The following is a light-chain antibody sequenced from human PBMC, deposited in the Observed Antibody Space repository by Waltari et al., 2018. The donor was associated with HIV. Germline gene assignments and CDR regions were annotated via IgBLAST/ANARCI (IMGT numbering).Light chain of an antibody. CDR2: WAS. Sequence: DIVLTQSPDSLAVSLGERATMNCKSSQKILFSSTIKNYLSWYQQRPGQPPRLLIYWASSRESGVPERFTGSGSGTNFTLTISRLQADDVAVYVCQQYYSTPRTFGQGTKV. V-gene: IGKV4-1*01. CDR1: QKILFSSTIKNY. J-gene: IGKJ1*01. CDR3: QQYYSTPRT.